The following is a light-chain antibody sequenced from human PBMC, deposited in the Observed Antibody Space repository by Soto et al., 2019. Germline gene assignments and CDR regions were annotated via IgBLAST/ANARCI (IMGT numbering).Light chain of an antibody. CDR2: EVS. V-gene: IGLV2-14*01. CDR1: SSDVGGYNY. CDR3: SSYTSSSVYV. Sequence: GQSITISCTGTSSDVGGYNYVSWYQQHPGKAPKLMIYEVSNRPSGVSNRFSGSKSGNTASLTISGLQAEDEADYYCSSYTSSSVYVFGTGTKVTVL. J-gene: IGLJ1*01.